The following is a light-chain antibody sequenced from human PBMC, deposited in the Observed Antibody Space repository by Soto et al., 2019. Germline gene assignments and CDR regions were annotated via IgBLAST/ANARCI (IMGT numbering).Light chain of an antibody. CDR1: SSDVGSSDY. Sequence: SALTQPASVSGSPGQSITISCTGTSSDVGSSDYVSWYQHHPGKAPKLLIYEVNNRPSGVSNRFSGSKSGNTASLTISGLQAEDEAAYSCSSDTSTSFGVFGGGTKLTVL. V-gene: IGLV2-14*01. CDR2: EVN. J-gene: IGLJ3*02. CDR3: SSDTSTSFGV.